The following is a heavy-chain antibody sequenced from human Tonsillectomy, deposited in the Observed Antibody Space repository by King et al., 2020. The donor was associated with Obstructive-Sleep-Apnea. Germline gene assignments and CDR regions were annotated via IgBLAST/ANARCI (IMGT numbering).Heavy chain of an antibody. CDR1: GFTFSSYA. CDR3: ARDGVAGATWWGHFDY. Sequence: VQLVESGGGVVQPGRSLRLSCAASGFTFSSYAMHWVRQAPGKGLEWVAVISYDGSNKYYADSVKGRFTIPRDNSKNTLYLQMNSLRAEDTAVYYCARDGVAGATWWGHFDYWGQGTLVTVSS. V-gene: IGHV3-30*04. CDR2: ISYDGSNK. J-gene: IGHJ4*02. D-gene: IGHD1-26*01.